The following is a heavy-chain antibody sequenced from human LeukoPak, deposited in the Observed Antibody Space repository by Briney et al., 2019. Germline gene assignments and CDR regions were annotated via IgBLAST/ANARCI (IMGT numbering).Heavy chain of an antibody. CDR2: INHSGST. D-gene: IGHD2-2*01. CDR3: ARGKDCSSTSCYGGYYFDY. CDR1: GGSFSGYY. J-gene: IGHJ4*02. V-gene: IGHV4-34*01. Sequence: SETLSLTYAVYGGSFSGYYWSWIRQPPGKGLEWIGEINHSGSTNYNPSLKSRVTISVDTSKNQFSLKLSSVTAADTAVYYCARGKDCSSTSCYGGYYFDYWGRGTLVTVSS.